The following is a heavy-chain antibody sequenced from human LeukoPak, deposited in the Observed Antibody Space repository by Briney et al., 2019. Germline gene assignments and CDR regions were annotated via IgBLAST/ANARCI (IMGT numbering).Heavy chain of an antibody. CDR2: IYYSGST. Sequence: SETLSLTCTVSGGSISSYYWSWIRQPPGKGLEWIGYIYYSGSTNYSPSLKSRVTISVDTSKNQFSLKLSSVTAADTAVYYCARQRYCSGGSCYAFDYWGQGTLVTVSS. CDR3: ARQRYCSGGSCYAFDY. V-gene: IGHV4-59*08. J-gene: IGHJ4*02. D-gene: IGHD2-15*01. CDR1: GGSISSYY.